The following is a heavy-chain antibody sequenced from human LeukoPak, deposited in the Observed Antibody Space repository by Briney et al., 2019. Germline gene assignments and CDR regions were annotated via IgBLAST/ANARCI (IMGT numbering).Heavy chain of an antibody. J-gene: IGHJ5*02. CDR2: IYYSGST. Sequence: SETLSLTCTVSGGSISSYYWSWIRQPPGKGLEWIGYIYYSGSTNYNPSLKSRVTIPVDTSKNQFSLKLSSVTAADTAVYYCARHGFELLYPVWFDPWGQGTLVTVSS. CDR3: ARHGFELLYPVWFDP. D-gene: IGHD2-2*02. CDR1: GGSISSYY. V-gene: IGHV4-59*08.